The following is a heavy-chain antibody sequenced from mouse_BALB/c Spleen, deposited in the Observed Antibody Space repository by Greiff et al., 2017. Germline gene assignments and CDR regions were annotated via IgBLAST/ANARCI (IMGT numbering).Heavy chain of an antibody. CDR3: ARGPYYGNYDYAMDD. CDR1: GFSLTGYG. V-gene: IGHV2-6-7*01. CDR2: IWGDGST. Sequence: VKLVESGPGLVAPSQSLSITCTVSGFSLTGYGVNWVRQPPGKGLEWLGMIWGDGSTDYNSALKSRLSISKDNSKSQVVLKMNSLQTDDTARYYCARGPYYGNYDYAMDDWGQGTSVTVSS. D-gene: IGHD2-10*01. J-gene: IGHJ4*01.